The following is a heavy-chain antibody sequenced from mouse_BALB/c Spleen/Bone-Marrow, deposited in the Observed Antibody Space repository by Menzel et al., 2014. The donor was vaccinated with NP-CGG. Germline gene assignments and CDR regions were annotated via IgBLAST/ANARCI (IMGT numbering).Heavy chain of an antibody. Sequence: EVQLQQSGAELVKPGGSVKLSCTASGFNIKDTYMHWVKQRPEQGLEWIGRIDPANGNTKYDPKFQGKATITADTSSNTAYLQLSSLTSEDTAVYYCARYYYGYYFDYWGQGTTLTVSS. CDR3: ARYYYGYYFDY. V-gene: IGHV14-3*02. CDR2: IDPANGNT. CDR1: GFNIKDTY. D-gene: IGHD1-2*01. J-gene: IGHJ2*01.